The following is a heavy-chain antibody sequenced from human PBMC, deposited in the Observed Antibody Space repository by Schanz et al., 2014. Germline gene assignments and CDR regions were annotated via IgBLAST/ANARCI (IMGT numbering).Heavy chain of an antibody. Sequence: VQLVESGGGLVQPGGSLRLSCVVSGFIFSDHYMTWMRQAPGKGLEWISYISNSGTYTKYADSVKGRFVISRDNARSSLYLQMSSLRDGDTAVYYCASVIMVAGNHRDGRDVWGQGTTVIVSS. CDR3: ASVIMVAGNHRDGRDV. D-gene: IGHD6-19*01. J-gene: IGHJ6*02. V-gene: IGHV3-11*05. CDR1: GFIFSDHY. CDR2: ISNSGTYT.